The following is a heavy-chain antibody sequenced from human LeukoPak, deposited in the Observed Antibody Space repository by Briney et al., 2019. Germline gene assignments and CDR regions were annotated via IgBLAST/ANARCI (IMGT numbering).Heavy chain of an antibody. V-gene: IGHV4-38-2*02. CDR2: IYHSGST. CDR1: GYSISSGYY. Sequence: TSETLSLTCTVSGYSISSGYYWGWIRQPPGKGLEWIGSIYHSGSTYYNPPLKSRVTISVDTSKNQFSLKLSSVTAADTAVYYCARAIYVAAAGTFDYWGQGTLVTVSS. J-gene: IGHJ4*02. D-gene: IGHD6-13*01. CDR3: ARAIYVAAAGTFDY.